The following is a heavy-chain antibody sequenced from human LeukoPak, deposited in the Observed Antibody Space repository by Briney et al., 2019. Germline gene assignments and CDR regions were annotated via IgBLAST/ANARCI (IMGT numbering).Heavy chain of an antibody. CDR2: IYYSGRT. D-gene: IGHD1-20*01. J-gene: IGHJ6*03. V-gene: IGHV4-59*01. CDR3: LRNTWTYMDA. CDR1: GGSITSYY. Sequence: SETLSLTCTVSGGSITSYYWSWIRQPAGKGLEWIAFIYYSGRTNYNPSLKSRVTISVDPSKDQFSLTLSSVTAPDPALYFFLRNTWTYMDARGKGTTVPDS.